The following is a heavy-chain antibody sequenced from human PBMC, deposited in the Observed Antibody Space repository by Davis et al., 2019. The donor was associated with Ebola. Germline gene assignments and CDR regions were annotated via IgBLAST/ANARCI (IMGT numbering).Heavy chain of an antibody. CDR3: ARDSAKSNYYYYGMDV. CDR1: GFTFSGSA. Sequence: GESLKISCAASGFTFSGSAMHRVRQASGQGLEWVGRIRSKSNSYATAYAASVKGRFTIPRDNSKNTLYLQMNSLRADDTAVYYCARDSAKSNYYYYGMDVWGQGTTVTVSS. J-gene: IGHJ6*02. V-gene: IGHV3-73*01. CDR2: IRSKSNSYAT.